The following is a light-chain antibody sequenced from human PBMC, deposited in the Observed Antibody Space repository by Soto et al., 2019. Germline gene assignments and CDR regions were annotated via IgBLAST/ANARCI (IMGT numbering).Light chain of an antibody. CDR1: SSDVGGYNF. V-gene: IGLV2-14*01. CDR2: DVT. Sequence: QSVLTQPASVSGSPGQSITISCTGTSSDVGGYNFVSWYQQHPDKAPKLMIYDVTNRPSGVSNRFSGSKSGNTASLTISGLQAEGEADYYCSSYTSISTYVFGTGTKVTVL. CDR3: SSYTSISTYV. J-gene: IGLJ1*01.